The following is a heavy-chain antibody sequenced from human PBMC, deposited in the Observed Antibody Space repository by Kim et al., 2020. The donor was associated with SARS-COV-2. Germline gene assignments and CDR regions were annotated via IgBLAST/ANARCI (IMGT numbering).Heavy chain of an antibody. Sequence: SETLSLTCTVSGGSISSSSYYWGWIRQPPGKGLEWIGNIYYSGSTYYNPSLKSRVTISVDTSKNQFSLKLSSVTAADTAVYYCARQPQQLVNDFVYWFDPWGQGTLVTVSS. V-gene: IGHV4-39*01. J-gene: IGHJ5*02. CDR1: GGSISSSSYY. CDR2: IYYSGST. CDR3: ARQPQQLVNDFVYWFDP. D-gene: IGHD6-13*01.